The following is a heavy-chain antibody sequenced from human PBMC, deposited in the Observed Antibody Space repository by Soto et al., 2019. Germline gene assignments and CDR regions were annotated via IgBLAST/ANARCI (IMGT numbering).Heavy chain of an antibody. J-gene: IGHJ4*02. Sequence: QVQLRESGPGPVKPSGTLSLSCTVSGGSISSTNWWTWVRQSPGKGLEWIGEIYHTGSTTYNPSLXAXVXMXXAKSNNQFSLKLRYVTAADTAMYCCATRPPRIQLAVLPIPPWGQGTLVTVSA. V-gene: IGHV4-4*01. D-gene: IGHD1-1*01. CDR3: ATRPPRIQLAVLPIPP. CDR2: IYHTGST. CDR1: GGSISSTNW.